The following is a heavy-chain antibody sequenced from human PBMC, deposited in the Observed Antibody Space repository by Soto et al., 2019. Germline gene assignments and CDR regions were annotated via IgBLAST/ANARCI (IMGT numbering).Heavy chain of an antibody. CDR1: GFTFSDYY. D-gene: IGHD3-10*01. CDR2: ISSSGSTI. CDR3: ARWLTFVYESSGSYYRYYYYYMDV. V-gene: IGHV3-11*01. J-gene: IGHJ6*03. Sequence: PGGSLRLACAASGFTFSDYYMSWIRQAPGKGLEWVSYISSSGSTIYYADSVKGRLTISRDNAKNSLYLQMNSLRAEDTAVYYCARWLTFVYESSGSYYRYYYYYMDVWGKGTTVTVSS.